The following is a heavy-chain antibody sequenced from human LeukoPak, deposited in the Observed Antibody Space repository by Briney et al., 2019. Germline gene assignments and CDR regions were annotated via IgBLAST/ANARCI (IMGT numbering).Heavy chain of an antibody. CDR2: INHSGST. CDR1: GGSFSGYY. D-gene: IGHD6-13*01. V-gene: IGHV4-34*01. CDR3: ARGSSRGWHYMDV. J-gene: IGHJ6*03. Sequence: SETLSLTCAVYGGSFSGYYWSWIRQPPGKGLEWIGEINHSGSTNYNPSLKSRVTISVDTSKNQFSLKLSSVTAADTAVYYCARGSSRGWHYMDVWGKGTTVTISS.